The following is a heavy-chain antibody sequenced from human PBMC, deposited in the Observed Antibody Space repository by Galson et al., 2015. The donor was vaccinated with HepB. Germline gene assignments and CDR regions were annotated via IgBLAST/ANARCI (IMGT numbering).Heavy chain of an antibody. CDR3: ATGWARDVFHFDF. CDR1: GFTFSTVR. J-gene: IGHJ4*02. Sequence: SLRLSCAASGFTFSTVRMTWVRQAPGKGLEWVGRITNKNDGAATEYAAAVKGRFSISRDDSKDTLYPQMNNLKTEDTAVYYCATGWARDVFHFDFWGQGTLVTVSS. CDR2: ITNKNDGAAT. D-gene: IGHD2-21*01. V-gene: IGHV3-15*01.